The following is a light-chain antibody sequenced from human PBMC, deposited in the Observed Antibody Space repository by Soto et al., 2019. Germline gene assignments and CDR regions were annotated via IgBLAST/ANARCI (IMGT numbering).Light chain of an antibody. Sequence: DIQMTQSPSSLSTSVGDRVTITCRASQTIITSLNWYQHKPGKAHKLLIDAASRLQAGVSSRFNGSGYGTDFTLSISSLQPEDFATYYCQQGFSAPYTFGQGTKLDIK. CDR1: QTIITS. J-gene: IGKJ2*01. V-gene: IGKV1-39*01. CDR2: AAS. CDR3: QQGFSAPYT.